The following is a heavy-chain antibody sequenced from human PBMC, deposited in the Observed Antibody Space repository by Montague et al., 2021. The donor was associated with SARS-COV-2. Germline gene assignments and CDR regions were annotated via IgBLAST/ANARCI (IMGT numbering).Heavy chain of an antibody. V-gene: IGHV3-74*01. J-gene: IGHJ4*02. CDR3: VRPLWFGDSDYYFES. Sequence: SLRLSCAASGFTFRSYWMHWVRQVPGRGLVWASRIRPDGTSTHYAASVKGRFIISRDNAKNTLSLEMTNLRVDDTAIYFCVRPLWFGDSDYYFESWGQGTLVSVSS. CDR2: IRPDGTST. CDR1: GFTFRSYW. D-gene: IGHD3-10*01.